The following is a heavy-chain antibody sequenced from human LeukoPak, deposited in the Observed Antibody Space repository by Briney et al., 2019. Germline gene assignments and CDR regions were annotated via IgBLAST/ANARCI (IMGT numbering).Heavy chain of an antibody. CDR2: ISASGGTT. D-gene: IGHD2-2*01. CDR3: AKEPREYCSSTSCPNWIDP. CDR1: GFTFSSYA. J-gene: IGHJ5*02. Sequence: GGSLRLSCAASGFTFSSYAMSWVRQAPGKGLEWVSAISASGGTTYYADSVKGRFTISRDNSKDTLYLQMSGLRAEDTAVYYCAKEPREYCSSTSCPNWIDPWGQGTLVTVSS. V-gene: IGHV3-23*01.